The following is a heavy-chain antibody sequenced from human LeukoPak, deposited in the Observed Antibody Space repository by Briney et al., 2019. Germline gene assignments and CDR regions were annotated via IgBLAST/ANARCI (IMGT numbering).Heavy chain of an antibody. V-gene: IGHV4-4*02. CDR1: GGTISSSNW. CDR3: ARRDYDILTGYYTNWFDP. Sequence: SGTLSLTCAVSGGTISSSNWWSWVRQPPGKGLEWIGDIYHSGSTYYNPSLKSRVTISVDTSKNQFFLKLSSVTAADTAVYYCARRDYDILTGYYTNWFDPWGQGTLVTVSS. CDR2: IYHSGST. J-gene: IGHJ5*02. D-gene: IGHD3-9*01.